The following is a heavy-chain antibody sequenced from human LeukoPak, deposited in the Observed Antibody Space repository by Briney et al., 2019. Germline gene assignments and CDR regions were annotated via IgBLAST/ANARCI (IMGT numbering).Heavy chain of an antibody. CDR2: INAGNGKT. V-gene: IGHV1-3*01. D-gene: IGHD4-17*01. CDR3: ARGRWTATETTYYLDY. J-gene: IGHJ4*02. Sequence: ASVKVSCKASGYSFGDYVIHWVRQAPGQRLEWMGWINAGNGKTKYSQNFQARVTITRDRSASTAYMELSSLRSEDTSVYYCARGRWTATETTYYLDYWGQGTLVTVSS. CDR1: GYSFGDYV.